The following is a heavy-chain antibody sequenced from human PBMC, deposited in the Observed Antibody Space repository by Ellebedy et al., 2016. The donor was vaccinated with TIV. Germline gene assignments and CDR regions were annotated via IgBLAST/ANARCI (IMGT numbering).Heavy chain of an antibody. Sequence: AASVKVSCKASGGIFSSFAINWVRQAPGRGLEWLGRIIPVFVVSDYAHDFQGRLTITADESTNTAYMELSSLRSEDTAVYYCAKPGTGGNADDPPEYWGQGTLVTVS. CDR3: AKPGTGGNADDPPEY. CDR1: GGIFSSFA. V-gene: IGHV1-69*13. CDR2: IIPVFVVS. J-gene: IGHJ4*02. D-gene: IGHD4-23*01.